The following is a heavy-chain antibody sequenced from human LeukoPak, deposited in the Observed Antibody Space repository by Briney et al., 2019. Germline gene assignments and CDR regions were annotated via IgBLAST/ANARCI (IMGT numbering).Heavy chain of an antibody. V-gene: IGHV1-8*01. Sequence: ASVKVSCKASGYTFINNDINWVRQAPGQGLEWMAWIDPKNGNRGYAQNFQGRVTMTTDISINTAYLELSSLRSEDTAVYYCARSHTQKEYCGGGRCYPTVWWFDPWGQGTLVTVSS. CDR2: IDPKNGNR. D-gene: IGHD2-15*01. CDR3: ARSHTQKEYCGGGRCYPTVWWFDP. J-gene: IGHJ5*02. CDR1: GYTFINND.